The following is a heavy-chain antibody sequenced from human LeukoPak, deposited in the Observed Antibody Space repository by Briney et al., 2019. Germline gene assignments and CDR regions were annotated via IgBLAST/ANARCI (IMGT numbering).Heavy chain of an antibody. Sequence: SETLSLTCTVSGGSISSSSYYWGWLRQPPGKGVEWIGSIYYSGSTYYNPSLKSRVTISVDTSKNPFSLKLSSVTAADTAVYYCARRTRAVFFDYWGQGTLVTVSS. CDR1: GGSISSSSYY. D-gene: IGHD1-14*01. CDR2: IYYSGST. J-gene: IGHJ4*02. V-gene: IGHV4-39*01. CDR3: ARRTRAVFFDY.